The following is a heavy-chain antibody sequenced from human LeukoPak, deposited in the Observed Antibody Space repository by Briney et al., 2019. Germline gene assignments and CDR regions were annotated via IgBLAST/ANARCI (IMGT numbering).Heavy chain of an antibody. CDR3: ARHSSRYSGYDLNDAFDI. CDR1: GYSFTSYW. V-gene: IGHV5-10-1*01. Sequence: KDGESLQISCKGSGYSFTSYWISWVRQVPGKGLEWMGRIDPSDSYTNYSPSFQGHVTISADKSISTAYLQWSSLKASDTAMYYCARHSSRYSGYDLNDAFDIWGQGTMVTVSS. J-gene: IGHJ3*02. CDR2: IDPSDSYT. D-gene: IGHD5-12*01.